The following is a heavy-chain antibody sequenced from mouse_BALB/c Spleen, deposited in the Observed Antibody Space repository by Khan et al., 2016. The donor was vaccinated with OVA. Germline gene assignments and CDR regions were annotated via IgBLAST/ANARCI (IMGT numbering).Heavy chain of an antibody. D-gene: IGHD4-1*01. J-gene: IGHJ2*01. V-gene: IGHV5-6*01. CDR3: VRQSWGYFDY. Sequence: EVELVESGGDLVKPGGSLKLSCAASGFTFSSYGMSWVRQTPDKRLEWVATISSGGSYTYYPDSVKGRFTIPRDNAKNNLYLQMSSLKSEDTAMYYWVRQSWGYFDYWGQGTTLTVSS. CDR2: ISSGGSYT. CDR1: GFTFSSYG.